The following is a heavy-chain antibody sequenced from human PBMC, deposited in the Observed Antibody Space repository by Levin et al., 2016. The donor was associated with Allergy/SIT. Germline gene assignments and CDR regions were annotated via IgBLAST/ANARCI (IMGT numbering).Heavy chain of an antibody. Sequence: ESLKISCAASGFTFSNYDMHWVRQVTGKGLEWVSAIGADGVTYYPGSAKGRFTISRENAKSSLFLQLNSLRAADTAVYYCARAIDGIVWAGMDVWGQGTTVIVSS. CDR2: IGADGVT. CDR3: ARAIDGIVWAGMDV. V-gene: IGHV3-13*01. J-gene: IGHJ6*02. CDR1: GFTFSNYD. D-gene: IGHD3-16*01.